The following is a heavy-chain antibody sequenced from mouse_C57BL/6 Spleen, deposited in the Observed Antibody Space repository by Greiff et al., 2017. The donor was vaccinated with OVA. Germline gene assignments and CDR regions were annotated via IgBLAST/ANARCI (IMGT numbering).Heavy chain of an antibody. CDR3: AREGGAYGSSSWYFDV. D-gene: IGHD1-1*01. CDR1: GFTFSSYA. CDR2: ISDGGSYT. Sequence: EVQGVESGGGLVKPGGSLKLSCAASGFTFSSYAMSWVRQTPEKRLEWVATISDGGSYTYYPDNVKGRFTISRDNAKNNLYLQMSHLKSEDTAMYYCAREGGAYGSSSWYFDVWGTGTTVTVSS. V-gene: IGHV5-4*01. J-gene: IGHJ1*03.